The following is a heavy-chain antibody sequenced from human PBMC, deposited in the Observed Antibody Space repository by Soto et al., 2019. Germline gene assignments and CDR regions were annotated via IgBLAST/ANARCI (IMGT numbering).Heavy chain of an antibody. CDR3: ARVLSFAPNYYGSGSYFPSLGGMDV. CDR1: GGSISSYY. Sequence: QVQLQESGPGLVKPSETLSLTCTVSGGSISSYYWSWIRQPPGKGLEWIGYIYYSGSTNYNPSLKSRVTISVDTSKNQFSLKLSSVTAADTAVYYCARVLSFAPNYYGSGSYFPSLGGMDVWGQGTTVTVSS. D-gene: IGHD3-10*01. CDR2: IYYSGST. V-gene: IGHV4-59*01. J-gene: IGHJ6*02.